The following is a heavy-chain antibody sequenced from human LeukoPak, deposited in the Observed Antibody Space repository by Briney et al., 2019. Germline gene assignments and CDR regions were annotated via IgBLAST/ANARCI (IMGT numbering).Heavy chain of an antibody. V-gene: IGHV3-64*01. D-gene: IGHD6-13*01. Sequence: GGSLRLSCAASGFTFSTYSMHWVRQAPGKGLEFVSAITSNGGKTYYANSVKGRFTISRDNSKNTLYLQMGSLRAEDMAVYYCATEYYSSSRFYQHWGQGTLVTVSS. CDR2: ITSNGGKT. CDR3: ATEYYSSSRFYQH. CDR1: GFTFSTYS. J-gene: IGHJ1*01.